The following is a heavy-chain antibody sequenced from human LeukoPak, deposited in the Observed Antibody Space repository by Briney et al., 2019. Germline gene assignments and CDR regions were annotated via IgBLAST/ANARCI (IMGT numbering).Heavy chain of an antibody. V-gene: IGHV3-13*01. J-gene: IGHJ4*02. CDR1: GFTFSTYD. Sequence: PGGSLRLSCAASGFTFSTYDMHWVRQVTGKGLEWVSASGTAGDTYYPGSVKGRFTISRENAKNSLYLHINSLRAGDTAVYYCASQRLAYCGGDCQDYWGQGTLVTVSS. D-gene: IGHD2-21*02. CDR2: SGTAGDT. CDR3: ASQRLAYCGGDCQDY.